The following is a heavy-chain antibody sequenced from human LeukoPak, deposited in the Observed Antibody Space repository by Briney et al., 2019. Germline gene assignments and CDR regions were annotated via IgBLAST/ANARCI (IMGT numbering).Heavy chain of an antibody. D-gene: IGHD2-2*01. J-gene: IGHJ6*02. CDR1: GGSLSSYY. V-gene: IGHV4-4*07. CDR2: IYTSGST. Sequence: SETLSLTCTVSGGSLSSYYWSWVRQPAGKGLEWIGRIYTSGSTNYNPSLKSRVTMSVDTSKTQFSLKLSSVTAADTAVYYCATHRIVVVPAATHYYYYGMDVWGQGTTVTVSS. CDR3: ATHRIVVVPAATHYYYYGMDV.